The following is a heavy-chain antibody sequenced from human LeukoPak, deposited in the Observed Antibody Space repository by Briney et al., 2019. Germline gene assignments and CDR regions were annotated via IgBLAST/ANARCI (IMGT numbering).Heavy chain of an antibody. CDR2: MNPNSGNG. CDR1: GSTFTSYD. J-gene: IGHJ3*02. D-gene: IGHD7-27*01. V-gene: IGHV1-8*01. Sequence: ASVKVSCTASGSTFTSYDINWGRQATGQGLEGMGWMNPNSGNGGYAQKLQRRVTMTRNTATSTAYIELSRLRSTAAAVDYCARGTGGHAFDIWGQGTMVTVSS. CDR3: ARGTGGHAFDI.